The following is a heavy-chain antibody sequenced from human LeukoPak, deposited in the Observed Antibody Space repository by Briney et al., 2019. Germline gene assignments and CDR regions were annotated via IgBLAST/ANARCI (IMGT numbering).Heavy chain of an antibody. J-gene: IGHJ4*02. CDR3: AKDRGYCSSTSCYPNPYFDY. CDR2: IRYDGSNK. V-gene: IGHV3-30*02. Sequence: PGGSLRLSCAASGFTFSSYGMHWVRQAPGKGLEWVAFIRYDGSNKYYADSVKGRFTISRDNSKNTLYLQMNSLRAEDTAVYYCAKDRGYCSSTSCYPNPYFDYWGQGTLVTVSS. D-gene: IGHD2-2*03. CDR1: GFTFSSYG.